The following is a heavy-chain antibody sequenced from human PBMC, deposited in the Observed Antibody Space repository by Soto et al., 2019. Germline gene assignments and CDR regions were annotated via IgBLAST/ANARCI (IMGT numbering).Heavy chain of an antibody. CDR2: IKQDGSEK. CDR3: ARVKAKLWFGELSGPDQLYNWFDP. Sequence: GGSLRLSCTASGFTFSSYWMSWVRQAPGKGLEWVANIKQDGSEKYYVDSVKGRFTISRDNAKNSLYLQMNSLRAEDTAVYYCARVKAKLWFGELSGPDQLYNWFDPWGQGTLVTVSS. J-gene: IGHJ5*02. D-gene: IGHD3-10*01. CDR1: GFTFSSYW. V-gene: IGHV3-7*01.